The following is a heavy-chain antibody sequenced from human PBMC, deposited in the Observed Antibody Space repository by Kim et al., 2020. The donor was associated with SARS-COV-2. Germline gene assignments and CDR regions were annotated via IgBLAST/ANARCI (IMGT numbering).Heavy chain of an antibody. CDR3: TTLPDWLLHPTFDY. D-gene: IGHD3-9*01. V-gene: IGHV3-15*01. J-gene: IGHJ4*02. Sequence: GGSLRLSCAASGFTFSNAWMSWVRQAPGKGLEWVGRIKSKTDGGTTDYAAPVKGRFTISRDDSKNTLYLQMNSLKTEDTAVYYCTTLPDWLLHPTFDYWGQGTLVTVSS. CDR2: IKSKTDGGTT. CDR1: GFTFSNAW.